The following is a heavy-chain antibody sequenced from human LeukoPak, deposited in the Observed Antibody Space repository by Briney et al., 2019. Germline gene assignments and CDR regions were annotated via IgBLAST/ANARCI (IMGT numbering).Heavy chain of an antibody. CDR3: ARGAPSDY. J-gene: IGHJ4*02. CDR1: GGSISGGSISSYY. V-gene: IGHV4-4*07. Sequence: SETLSLTCTVSGGSISGGSISSYYWSWVRQPAGKGLEWIGRIYTSGTTNYNSSLKSRVTMSVDTSKNQFSLKLNSVTAADTAVYYCARGAPSDYWGQGTLVTVSS. CDR2: IYTSGTT.